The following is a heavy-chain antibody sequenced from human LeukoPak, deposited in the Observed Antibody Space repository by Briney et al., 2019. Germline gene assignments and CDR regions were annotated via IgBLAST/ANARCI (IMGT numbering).Heavy chain of an antibody. Sequence: GASVKVSCKASGYTFTGYYMHWVRQAPGQGLEWMGWINPSSGGTNYAQKLQGRVTMTRDTSISTAYMELSRLRSDDTAVYYCARVTIEAAMAWYYFDYWGQGTLVTVSS. J-gene: IGHJ4*02. CDR2: INPSSGGT. V-gene: IGHV1-2*02. D-gene: IGHD5-18*01. CDR3: ARVTIEAAMAWYYFDY. CDR1: GYTFTGYY.